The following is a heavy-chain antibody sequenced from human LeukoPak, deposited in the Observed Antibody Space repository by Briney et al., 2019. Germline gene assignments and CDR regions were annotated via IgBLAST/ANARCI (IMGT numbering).Heavy chain of an antibody. V-gene: IGHV1-2*06. Sequence: ASVKVSCKASGYTFTGYYMHWVRQAPGQGLEWMGRINPNSGGTNYAQKFQGRVTMTRDMSTTTDYMELSSLRSEDTAVYYCARDNSVGDVAWWFDPWGQGTLVTVSS. CDR1: GYTFTGYY. CDR3: ARDNSVGDVAWWFDP. J-gene: IGHJ5*02. CDR2: INPNSGGT. D-gene: IGHD1-26*01.